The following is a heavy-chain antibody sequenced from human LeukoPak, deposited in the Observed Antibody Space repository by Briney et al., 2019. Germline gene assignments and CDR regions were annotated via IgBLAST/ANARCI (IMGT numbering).Heavy chain of an antibody. CDR2: ISGSGGTT. CDR1: GFTFSRYA. D-gene: IGHD2-21*02. J-gene: IGHJ4*02. Sequence: PGGSLRLSCAASGFTFSRYAMSWVRQAPGKGLEWVSAISGSGGTTYYADSVKGRFTISRDNSKNTLYLQMNSLRAEDTAVYYCAKDPHIVVVTAIIDYWGQGTLLSVSS. CDR3: AKDPHIVVVTAIIDY. V-gene: IGHV3-23*01.